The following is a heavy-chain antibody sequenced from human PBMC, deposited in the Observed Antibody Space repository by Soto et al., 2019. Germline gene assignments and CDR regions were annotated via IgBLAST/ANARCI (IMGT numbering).Heavy chain of an antibody. CDR2: IYPGDSDT. CDR1: GYSFTSYW. Sequence: GESLKISCKGSGYSFTSYWIGWVRQMPGKGLEWMGIIYPGDSDTRYSPSFQGQVTISADKSISTAYLQWSSLKASDTAMYYCARLAQLERRHYSYVDVWRKGNPVTVS. D-gene: IGHD1-1*01. J-gene: IGHJ6*03. CDR3: ARLAQLERRHYSYVDV. V-gene: IGHV5-51*01.